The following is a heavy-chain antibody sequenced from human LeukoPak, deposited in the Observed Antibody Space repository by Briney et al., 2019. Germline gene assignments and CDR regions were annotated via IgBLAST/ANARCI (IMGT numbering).Heavy chain of an antibody. CDR2: IYYSGSI. D-gene: IGHD3-10*01. CDR1: GGSISSSSYY. Sequence: SETLSLTCTVSGGSISSSSYYWGWIRQPPGKGLEWIGSIYYSGSIYYNPSLKSRVTISVDTSKNQFSLKLSSVTAADTAVYYCARDSVRGVLYYFDYWGQGTLVTVSS. CDR3: ARDSVRGVLYYFDY. J-gene: IGHJ4*02. V-gene: IGHV4-39*07.